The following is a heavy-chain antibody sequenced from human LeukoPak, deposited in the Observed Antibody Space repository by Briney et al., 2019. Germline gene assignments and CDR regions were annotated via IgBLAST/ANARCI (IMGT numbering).Heavy chain of an antibody. J-gene: IGHJ3*02. V-gene: IGHV4-4*07. CDR2: IYTSGST. CDR1: GGSISSYY. D-gene: IGHD3-3*01. CDR3: ARAKSKYYDFWRGTVHDAFDI. Sequence: SQTLSLTCTVSGGSISSYYWSWIRQPAGKGLEWIGRIYTSGSTNYNPSLKSRVTMSVDTSKNQFSLKLSSVTAADTAVYYCARAKSKYYDFWRGTVHDAFDIWGQGTMVTVSS.